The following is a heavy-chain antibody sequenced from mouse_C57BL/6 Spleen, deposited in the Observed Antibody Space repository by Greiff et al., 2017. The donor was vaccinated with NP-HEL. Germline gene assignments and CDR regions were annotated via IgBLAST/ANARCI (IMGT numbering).Heavy chain of an antibody. J-gene: IGHJ3*01. CDR2: INPSTGGT. CDR1: GYSFTGYY. CDR3: ASGEEDWFAY. V-gene: IGHV1-42*01. Sequence: DVKLQESGPELVKPGASVKISCKASGYSFTGYYMNWVKQSPEKSLEWIGEINPSTGGTTYNQKFKAKATLTVDKSSSTAYMQLKSLTSEDSAVYYCASGEEDWFAYWGQGTLVTVSA.